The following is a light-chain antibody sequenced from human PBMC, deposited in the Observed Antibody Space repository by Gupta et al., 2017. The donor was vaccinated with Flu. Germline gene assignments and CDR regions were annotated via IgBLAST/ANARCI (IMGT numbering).Light chain of an antibody. CDR2: VAS. CDR1: EIINTY. V-gene: IGKV1-39*01. Sequence: PSPLSASVGDRVTITCRTSEIINTYLNWYQQKPGKAPKLLIYVASHLQSGVPSRFSGSGSGTDFTLTISNIQLEDFATYYCQQSQSSWLTFGGGTKVEI. CDR3: QQSQSSWLT. J-gene: IGKJ4*01.